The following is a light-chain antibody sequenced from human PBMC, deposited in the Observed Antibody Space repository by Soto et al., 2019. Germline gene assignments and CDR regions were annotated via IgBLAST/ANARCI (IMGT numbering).Light chain of an antibody. Sequence: EVVMTQSPATLSVSPGERATLSCRASQSVSSHLAWYQQKPGQAPRLLIYGASTRATGIPARFSGSVSGTEFTLTITSLQSEDFAVYYCHQYNSWPRGTFGPGTKVEIK. CDR3: HQYNSWPRGT. V-gene: IGKV3-15*01. CDR1: QSVSSH. J-gene: IGKJ3*01. CDR2: GAS.